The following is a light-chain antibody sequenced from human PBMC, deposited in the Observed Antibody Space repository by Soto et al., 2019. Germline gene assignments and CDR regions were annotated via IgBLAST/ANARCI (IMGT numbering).Light chain of an antibody. J-gene: IGKJ1*01. V-gene: IGKV3-20*01. CDR3: QQYGSSPGT. Sequence: EIVLTQSPGTLSLSPGERATLSCRASQSVTSNYVAWYQQKPGQAPRLLIYGASSRATGIPDRFSGSGSGTDFTLTISRLEPEDFAVYYCQQYGSSPGTFGQGTKV. CDR1: QSVTSNY. CDR2: GAS.